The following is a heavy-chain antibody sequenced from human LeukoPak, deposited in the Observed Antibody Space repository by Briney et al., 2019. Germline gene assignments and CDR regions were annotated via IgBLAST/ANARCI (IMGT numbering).Heavy chain of an antibody. V-gene: IGHV3-7*01. CDR3: ARANNSSWHN. CDR2: IKPDGSAQ. J-gene: IGHJ4*02. D-gene: IGHD6-13*01. CDR1: GFTFSSNW. Sequence: PGGSLRLSCATSGFTFSSNWMSWVRHVLGRGLDWVANIKPDGSAQYYAASVKGRFTVSGDNAKNSLYLQMNSLRVEDTAVYYCARANNSSWHNWGQGTLVTVSA.